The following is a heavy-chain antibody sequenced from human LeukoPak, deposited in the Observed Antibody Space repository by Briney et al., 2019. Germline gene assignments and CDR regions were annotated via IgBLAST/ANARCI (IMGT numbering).Heavy chain of an antibody. CDR3: ARDYYDFWSGSGRNGNDYYYYYYMDV. CDR1: GGTFSSYA. Sequence: SVKVSCKASGGTFSSYAISWVRQAPGQGLEWMGGIIPIFGTANYAQKFQGRVTITAYESTSTAYMELSSLRSEDTAVYDCARDYYDFWSGSGRNGNDYYYYYYMDVWGKGTTVTVSS. D-gene: IGHD3-3*01. J-gene: IGHJ6*03. V-gene: IGHV1-69*13. CDR2: IIPIFGTA.